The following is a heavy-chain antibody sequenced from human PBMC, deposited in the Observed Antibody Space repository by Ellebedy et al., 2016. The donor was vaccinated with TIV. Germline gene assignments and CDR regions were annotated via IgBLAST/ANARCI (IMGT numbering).Heavy chain of an antibody. Sequence: SETLSLXXIVSGGSIISSSFYWGWIRQPPGKGLEWIGSIYYGGSTYYNPSLKSRVTISVDTSKNQFSLKVTSVAAADTAVYYCAACGGDCYHYYYYIDVWGKGTTVTVSS. CDR3: AACGGDCYHYYYYIDV. D-gene: IGHD2-21*01. V-gene: IGHV4-39*01. J-gene: IGHJ6*03. CDR1: GGSIISSSFY. CDR2: IYYGGST.